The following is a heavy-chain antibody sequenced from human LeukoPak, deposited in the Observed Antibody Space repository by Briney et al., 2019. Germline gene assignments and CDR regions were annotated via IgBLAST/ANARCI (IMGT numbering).Heavy chain of an antibody. CDR1: GFSISNYY. Sequence: QTGGSLRLSCAASGFSISNYYMFWARQAPGKGLEWVSVIYATGNTYYANSVKGRFTISRDNSENTLYLQMNSLRVGDTAVYYCARHSDSPNYPDTDSFDLWGQGTTVTVSS. CDR3: ARHSDSPNYPDTDSFDL. D-gene: IGHD3-22*01. J-gene: IGHJ3*01. CDR2: IYATGNT. V-gene: IGHV3-53*01.